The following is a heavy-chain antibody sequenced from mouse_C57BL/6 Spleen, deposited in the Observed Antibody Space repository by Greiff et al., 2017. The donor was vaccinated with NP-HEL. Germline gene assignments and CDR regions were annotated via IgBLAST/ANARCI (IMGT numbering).Heavy chain of an antibody. J-gene: IGHJ1*03. Sequence: VKLMESGAELVRPGASVTLSCKASGYTFTDYEMHWVKQTPVHGLEWIGAIDPETGGTAYNQKFKGKAILTADKSSSTAYMELLSLTSEDSAVYYCTRGVATSHWYFDFWGTGTTVTVSS. CDR3: TRGVATSHWYFDF. CDR1: GYTFTDYE. CDR2: IDPETGGT. V-gene: IGHV1-15*01. D-gene: IGHD1-1*02.